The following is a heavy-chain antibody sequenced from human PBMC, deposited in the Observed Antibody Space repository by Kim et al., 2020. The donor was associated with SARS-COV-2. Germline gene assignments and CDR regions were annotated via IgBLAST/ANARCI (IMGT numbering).Heavy chain of an antibody. J-gene: IGHJ1*01. D-gene: IGHD3-22*01. CDR1: GFDFSIYW. V-gene: IGHV3-74*03. Sequence: GGSLRLSCAASGFDFSIYWMHWVRQAPGKGLVWVSRIRSDGGDIKYADSVKGRFTISRDNAKNTLYLQMNGLRTEDTAVYYCAKVGDYDSSGFYAFFRSWGQSTRVTVSS. CDR3: AKVGDYDSSGFYAFFRS. CDR2: IRSDGGDI.